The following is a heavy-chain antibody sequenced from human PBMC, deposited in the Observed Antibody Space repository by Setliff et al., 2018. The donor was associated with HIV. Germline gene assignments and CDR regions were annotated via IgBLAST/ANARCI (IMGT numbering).Heavy chain of an antibody. D-gene: IGHD4-17*01. CDR2: INSDRITT. CDR1: GFSFSDYH. CDR3: AREDVTTSGLDL. J-gene: IGHJ3*01. Sequence: LKISCAASGFSFSDYHMNWVRQAPGKGLVWVSRINSDRITTAYADSVKGRFTISRDNAKSTLYLQMNSLRVEDTAVYYCAREDVTTSGLDLWGRGTMVTVSS. V-gene: IGHV3-74*01.